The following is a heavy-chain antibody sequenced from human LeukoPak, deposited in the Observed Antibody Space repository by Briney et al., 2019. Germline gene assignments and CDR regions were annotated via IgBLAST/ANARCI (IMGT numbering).Heavy chain of an antibody. CDR2: ISAYNGNT. CDR1: GYTFTSYG. Sequence: ASVKVYCKASGYTFTSYGISWVRQAPGQGLEWMGWISAYNGNTNYAQKLQGRVTMTTDTSTSTAYMELRSLRSDDTAVYYCARDTPLLFGESHWFEPWGQGTLVTASS. V-gene: IGHV1-18*04. CDR3: ARDTPLLFGESHWFEP. D-gene: IGHD3-10*01. J-gene: IGHJ5*02.